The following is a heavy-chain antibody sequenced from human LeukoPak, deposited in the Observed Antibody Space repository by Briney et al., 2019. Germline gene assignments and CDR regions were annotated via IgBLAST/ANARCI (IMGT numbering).Heavy chain of an antibody. Sequence: SETLSLTCAVYGGSFSGYYWSWIRQPPGKGLEWIGEINHSGSTNYNPSLKSRVTISVDTSKNQFSLKLSSVTAADTAVYYCARSRDYGDYVPAFDIWGQGTMVTVSS. D-gene: IGHD4-17*01. CDR2: INHSGST. J-gene: IGHJ3*02. CDR1: GGSFSGYY. CDR3: ARSRDYGDYVPAFDI. V-gene: IGHV4-34*01.